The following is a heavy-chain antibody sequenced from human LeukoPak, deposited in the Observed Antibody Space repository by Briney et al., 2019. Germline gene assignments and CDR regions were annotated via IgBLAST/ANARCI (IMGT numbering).Heavy chain of an antibody. V-gene: IGHV3-30*03. D-gene: IGHD2-15*01. J-gene: IGHJ6*04. Sequence: KPGGSLRLSCAASGFTFSNAWMSWVRQAPGKGLEWVTLISYDGNDKYYADSVKGRFTISRDNSNNLVFLQMNSLRPQDTALYYCAVLTTLHIAVRPGDDYMDVWGKGTSVTVSS. CDR2: ISYDGNDK. CDR1: GFTFSNAW. CDR3: AVLTTLHIAVRPGDDYMDV.